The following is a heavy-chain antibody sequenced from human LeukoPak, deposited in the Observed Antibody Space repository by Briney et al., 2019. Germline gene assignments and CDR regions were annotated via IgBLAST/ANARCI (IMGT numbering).Heavy chain of an antibody. CDR3: AKDRDGTTIPPYYYYYYGMDV. J-gene: IGHJ6*02. Sequence: PGGSLRLSCAASGFSFSSYAMSWVRPAPEGGLEWVSAISGSGGSTYYADSVKGRFTISRDNSKNTLYLQMNSLRAEDTAVYYCAKDRDGTTIPPYYYYYYGMDVWGQGTTVTVSS. CDR2: ISGSGGST. D-gene: IGHD3-3*01. V-gene: IGHV3-23*01. CDR1: GFSFSSYA.